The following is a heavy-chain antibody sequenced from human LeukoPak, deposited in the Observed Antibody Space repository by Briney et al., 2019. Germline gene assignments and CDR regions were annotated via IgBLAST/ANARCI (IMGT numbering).Heavy chain of an antibody. CDR3: ARDLAGDYYYYMDV. V-gene: IGHV1-2*02. D-gene: IGHD1-26*01. Sequence: ASVKVSCKASGYTFTNYYMHWVRQAPGQGLEWMGWINPNSGGTNYAQKLQGRVIMTRDTSISTAYMELSGLRSDDTAVYYCARDLAGDYYYYMDVWGKGTTVTISS. CDR1: GYTFTNYY. J-gene: IGHJ6*03. CDR2: INPNSGGT.